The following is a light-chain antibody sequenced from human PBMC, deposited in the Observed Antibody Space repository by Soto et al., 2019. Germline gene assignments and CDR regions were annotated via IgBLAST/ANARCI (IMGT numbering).Light chain of an antibody. J-gene: IGKJ1*01. CDR1: QSVSSSY. V-gene: IGKV3-20*01. Sequence: EIVLTQSRGTLSLSPGERATLCCRSSQSVSSSYLAWYQQKPGQAPRLLIYGASSRATGIPDRFIGSGSGTDFTLTISRLEPEDFAVYYCQHYVTSLTTFGQGTKVDIK. CDR3: QHYVTSLTT. CDR2: GAS.